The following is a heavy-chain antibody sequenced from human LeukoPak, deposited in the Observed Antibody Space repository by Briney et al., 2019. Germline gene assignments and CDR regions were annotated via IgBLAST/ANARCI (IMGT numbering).Heavy chain of an antibody. Sequence: GGSLRLSCAASGFTFSSYAMSWVRQAPGKGLEWVSAISGSGGSTYYADSVKGRFTISRDNSKNTLYLQMNSLRAEDTAVYYCAKGLDGSYFYYGLDVWGQGTTVTVSS. J-gene: IGHJ6*02. CDR3: AKGLDGSYFYYGLDV. CDR2: ISGSGGST. CDR1: GFTFSSYA. V-gene: IGHV3-23*01. D-gene: IGHD2-2*03.